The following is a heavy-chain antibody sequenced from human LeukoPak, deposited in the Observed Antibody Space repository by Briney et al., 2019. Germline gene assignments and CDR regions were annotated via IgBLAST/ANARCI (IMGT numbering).Heavy chain of an antibody. J-gene: IGHJ4*02. Sequence: PGGSLRLCCSASGFTFSSYSMIWVRQGPGKGLEWVANIRHDGSTKYYVDSVKGRFTISRDNTKNSVFLLMNSLSADDTAVYYCARVSGYIDYWGQGTPVTVS. D-gene: IGHD6-13*01. CDR3: ARVSGYIDY. V-gene: IGHV3-7*04. CDR1: GFTFSSYS. CDR2: IRHDGSTK.